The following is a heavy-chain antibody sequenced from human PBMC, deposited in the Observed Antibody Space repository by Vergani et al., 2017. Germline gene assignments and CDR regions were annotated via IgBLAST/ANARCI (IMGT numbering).Heavy chain of an antibody. V-gene: IGHV4-39*01. D-gene: IGHD6-13*01. J-gene: IGHJ4*02. Sequence: QVQLQESGPGLVKPSETLSLTCTVSGGSISSYYWGWIRQPPGKGLEWIGSIYYSGSTYYNPSLKSRVTISVDTSKNQFSLKLSSVTAADTAVYYCARHVPGYTAAGIAFDYWGQGTLVTVSS. CDR2: IYYSGST. CDR3: ARHVPGYTAAGIAFDY. CDR1: GGSISSYY.